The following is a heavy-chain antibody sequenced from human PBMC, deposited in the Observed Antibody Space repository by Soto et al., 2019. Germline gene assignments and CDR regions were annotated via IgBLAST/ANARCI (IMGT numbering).Heavy chain of an antibody. D-gene: IGHD1-7*01. J-gene: IGHJ5*02. V-gene: IGHV3-23*01. CDR3: AKDFGITGTLRWFDP. Sequence: EVQLLESGGGLVQPGGSLRLSCAASGFTFSSYAMSWVRQAPGKGLEWVSAISGSGGSTYYADSVKGRFTISRDNSKNTLYLQMNSLRAEDTAVYYCAKDFGITGTLRWFDPWCQGPLVTVSS. CDR1: GFTFSSYA. CDR2: ISGSGGST.